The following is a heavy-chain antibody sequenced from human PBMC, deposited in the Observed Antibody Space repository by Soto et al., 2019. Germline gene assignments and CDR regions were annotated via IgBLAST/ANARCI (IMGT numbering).Heavy chain of an antibody. J-gene: IGHJ5*02. CDR1: GFTFDSYA. D-gene: IGHD5-18*01. CDR3: AKNFGYSYSYDMGDT. V-gene: IGHV3-23*01. Sequence: PGGSLRLSCAASGFTFDSYAMTWVGLTPGKGLEWVSTISGSGAMTYHADSVKGRFTVSRDNSRNTLYLQMNGLSAEDTAIYYCAKNFGYSYSYDMGDTWGQGTLVTVSS. CDR2: ISGSGAMT.